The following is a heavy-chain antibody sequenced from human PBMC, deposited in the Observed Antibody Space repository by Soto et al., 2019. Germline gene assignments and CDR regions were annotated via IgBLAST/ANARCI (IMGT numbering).Heavy chain of an antibody. Sequence: PGESLKISCKGSGYSFTSYWIGWVRQMPGKGLEWMGIIYPGDSDTRYSPSFQGQVTISADKSISTAYLQWSSLKASDTAMYYCARLDRRDGYILNYFDYWGQGTLVTVSS. CDR3: ARLDRRDGYILNYFDY. CDR1: GYSFTSYW. V-gene: IGHV5-51*01. CDR2: IYPGDSDT. J-gene: IGHJ4*02. D-gene: IGHD5-12*01.